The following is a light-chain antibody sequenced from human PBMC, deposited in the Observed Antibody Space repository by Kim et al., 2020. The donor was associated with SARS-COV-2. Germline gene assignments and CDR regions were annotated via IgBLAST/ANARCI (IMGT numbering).Light chain of an antibody. CDR3: QQYGSSPRYT. CDR1: QSVSSSY. V-gene: IGKV3-20*01. CDR2: GAS. Sequence: EIVLTQSPATLSLSPGERATLSCRASQSVSSSYLAWYQQKPGQAPRLLIYGASSSATGIPDRFSGSGSGTDFTLTISRLEPEDFAVYYCQQYGSSPRYTFGQGTKLEI. J-gene: IGKJ2*01.